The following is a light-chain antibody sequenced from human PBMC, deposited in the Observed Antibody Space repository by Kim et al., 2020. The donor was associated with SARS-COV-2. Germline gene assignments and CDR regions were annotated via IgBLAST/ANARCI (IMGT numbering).Light chain of an antibody. J-gene: IGLJ2*01. V-gene: IGLV1-40*01. CDR2: GNH. Sequence: RVTSSCTVSSSNIGAGYDVHWYQHLPGTAPKLLIYGNHNRASGVPDRVSGSKSGTSASLAITGLQAEDEANYYCQSYDSSLSVVFGGGTQLTV. CDR3: QSYDSSLSVV. CDR1: SSNIGAGYD.